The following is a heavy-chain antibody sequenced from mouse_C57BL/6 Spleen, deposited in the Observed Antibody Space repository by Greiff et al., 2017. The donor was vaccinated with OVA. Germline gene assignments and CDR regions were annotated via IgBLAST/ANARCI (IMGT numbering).Heavy chain of an antibody. J-gene: IGHJ1*03. CDR3: ARENYYGSSSPYWYFDV. Sequence: QVQLQQSGAELVKPGASVKISCKASGYAFSSYWMNWVKQRPGKGLEWIGQIYPGDGDTNYNGKFKGKATLTADKSSSTAYMQLSSLTSEDSAVYFCARENYYGSSSPYWYFDVWGTGTTVTVSS. D-gene: IGHD1-1*01. V-gene: IGHV1-80*01. CDR2: IYPGDGDT. CDR1: GYAFSSYW.